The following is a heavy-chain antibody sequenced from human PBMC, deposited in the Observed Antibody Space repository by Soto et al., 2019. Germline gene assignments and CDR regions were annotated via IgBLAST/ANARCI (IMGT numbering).Heavy chain of an antibody. CDR2: ISYDGYNK. D-gene: IGHD3-10*01. CDR1: GFTFSSYA. Sequence: QVQLVESGGGVVQPGRSLRLSCAASGFTFSSYAMHWVRQAPGKGLEWVAAISYDGYNKYYADSVKGRFTISRDNSKNTLDLQMNRLRAEDTAVYYCARDLRRMVRGIEYWGQGTLVTVSS. J-gene: IGHJ4*02. CDR3: ARDLRRMVRGIEY. V-gene: IGHV3-30-3*01.